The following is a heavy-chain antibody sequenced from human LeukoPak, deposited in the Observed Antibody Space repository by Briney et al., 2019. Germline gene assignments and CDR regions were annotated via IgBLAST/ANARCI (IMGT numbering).Heavy chain of an antibody. J-gene: IGHJ4*02. Sequence: SETLSLTCTVSGGCISSSSYYWGWIRQPPGKGLEWIGSIYYSGSTYYNPSLKSRVTISVDTSKNQFSLKLSSVTAADTAVYYCARETLRYDILTGYYPPYYFDYWGQGTLVTVSS. CDR3: ARETLRYDILTGYYPPYYFDY. CDR2: IYYSGST. D-gene: IGHD3-9*01. V-gene: IGHV4-39*07. CDR1: GGCISSSSYY.